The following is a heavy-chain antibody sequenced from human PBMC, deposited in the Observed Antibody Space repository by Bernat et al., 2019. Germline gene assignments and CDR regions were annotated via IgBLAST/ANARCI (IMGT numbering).Heavy chain of an antibody. CDR1: GFTFSNAW. J-gene: IGHJ4*02. V-gene: IGHV3-15*01. Sequence: EVQLVESGGGLVKPGGSLRLSCAASGFTFSNAWMSWVRQAPWKGLEWVGRIKSKTDGGTTDYAAPVKGRFTISRDDSKNTLYLQMNSLKTEDTAVYYCNTAYQLLLYFDYWGQGTLVTVSS. CDR2: IKSKTDGGTT. D-gene: IGHD2-2*01. CDR3: NTAYQLLLYFDY.